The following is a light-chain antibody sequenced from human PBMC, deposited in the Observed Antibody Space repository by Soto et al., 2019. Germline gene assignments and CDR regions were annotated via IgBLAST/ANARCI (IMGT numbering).Light chain of an antibody. Sequence: QSVLTQSPSASASLGASVKLTCTLSSGHSSYAIAWHQQQPEKGPRYLMKLNSDGSHSKGDGIPDRFSGSSSGAERYLTISSLQSEDEADYYCQIWGAFGGGTQLTVL. CDR1: SGHSSYA. CDR2: LNSDGSH. V-gene: IGLV4-69*01. J-gene: IGLJ2*01. CDR3: QIWGA.